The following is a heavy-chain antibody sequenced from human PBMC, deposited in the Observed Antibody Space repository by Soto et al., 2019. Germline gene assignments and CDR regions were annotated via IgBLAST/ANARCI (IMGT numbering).Heavy chain of an antibody. Sequence: SETLSLTCTVSGGSISSGGYYWSWIRQHPGKGLEWIGYIYYSGGTYYNPSLTSRVTISVDMSKNQFSLKLISVTAADTAVYYCARGTRSTLMTMAHFDYWGQGTLVTVSS. CDR3: ARGTRSTLMTMAHFDY. V-gene: IGHV4-31*03. J-gene: IGHJ4*02. CDR2: IYYSGGT. D-gene: IGHD1-1*01. CDR1: GGSISSGGYY.